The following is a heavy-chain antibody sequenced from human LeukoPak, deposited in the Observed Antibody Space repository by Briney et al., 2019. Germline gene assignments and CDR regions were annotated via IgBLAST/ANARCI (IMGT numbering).Heavy chain of an antibody. CDR3: ARGLDFGLDY. V-gene: IGHV4-39*07. D-gene: IGHD3/OR15-3a*01. J-gene: IGHJ4*02. CDR2: INHSGST. Sequence: SSETLSLTCTVSGGSISSSSYYWSWIRQPPGKGLEWIGEINHSGSTNYNPSLKSRVTISVDTSKNQFSLKLSSVTAADTAVYYCARGLDFGLDYWGQGTLVTVSS. CDR1: GGSISSSSYY.